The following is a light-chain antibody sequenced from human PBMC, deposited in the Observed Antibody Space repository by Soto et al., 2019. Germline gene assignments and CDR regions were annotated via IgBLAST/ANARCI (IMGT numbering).Light chain of an antibody. J-gene: IGKJ2*01. Sequence: DIQMTQSPSTLSASVGDRVTITCRASQSISSWLAWYQQKPGKAPKLLIYKTSSLESGVPSRFSGSGSGTEFTLTISSLQPDDFATYCCQQYNSYSNTVGQGTKLEIK. CDR1: QSISSW. CDR2: KTS. V-gene: IGKV1-5*03. CDR3: QQYNSYSNT.